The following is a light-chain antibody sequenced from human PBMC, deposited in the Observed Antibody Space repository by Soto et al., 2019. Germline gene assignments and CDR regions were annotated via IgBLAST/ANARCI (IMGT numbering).Light chain of an antibody. CDR2: RAS. Sequence: EIVMTQSPATLSVSPGESATLSCRASQNINSNLAWYQQKPGQAPRLLIYRASTMATGIPARFNGSGSGTEFTLTISSLQSEDFAVYYCQQYHDWPPYTFGQGTKVDIK. CDR3: QQYHDWPPYT. V-gene: IGKV3-15*01. CDR1: QNINSN. J-gene: IGKJ2*01.